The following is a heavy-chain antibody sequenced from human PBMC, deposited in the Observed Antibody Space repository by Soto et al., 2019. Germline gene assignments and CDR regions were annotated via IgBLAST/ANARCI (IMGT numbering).Heavy chain of an antibody. V-gene: IGHV1-69*12. D-gene: IGHD3-22*01. J-gene: IGHJ5*02. CDR2: IIPIFGTA. CDR1: GGTFSSYA. Sequence: QVQLVQSGAEVKKPGSSVKVSCKACGGTFSSYAISWVRQAPGQGLEWIGEIIPIFGTANYAQKFQGRVTITADESTSTAYMELSSLRSEDTAVYYCARDRGPSSGYYPYWFDPWGQGTLVTVSS. CDR3: ARDRGPSSGYYPYWFDP.